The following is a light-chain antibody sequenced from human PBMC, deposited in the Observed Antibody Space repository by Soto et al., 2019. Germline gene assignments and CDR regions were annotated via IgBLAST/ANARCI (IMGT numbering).Light chain of an antibody. Sequence: DIQMTQSPSSLSASVGDRVTITCRASQDISNYLAWYQQKPGKVPQLLIYTATTLESGVPSRFSGSGFGTDFTLTISSLQPEDVATYYCQRYNCAPRTFGPGTKVDIK. CDR2: TAT. V-gene: IGKV1-27*01. J-gene: IGKJ3*01. CDR3: QRYNCAPRT. CDR1: QDISNY.